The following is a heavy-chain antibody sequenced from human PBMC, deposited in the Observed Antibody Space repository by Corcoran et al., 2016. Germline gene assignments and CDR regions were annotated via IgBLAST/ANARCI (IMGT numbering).Heavy chain of an antibody. V-gene: IGHV4-38-2*02. D-gene: IGHD3-9*01. J-gene: IGHJ4*02. CDR1: GYSISSGYY. CDR2: IYHSGST. CDR3: ARDPGYDILTGYYPFDY. Sequence: QVQLQESGPGLVKPSETLSLTCTVSGYSISSGYYWGWIRQPPGKGLEWIGSIYHSGSTYYNPSLKRRVTISVDTSKNQFSLKLSSVTAADTAVYYCARDPGYDILTGYYPFDYWGQGTLVTVSS.